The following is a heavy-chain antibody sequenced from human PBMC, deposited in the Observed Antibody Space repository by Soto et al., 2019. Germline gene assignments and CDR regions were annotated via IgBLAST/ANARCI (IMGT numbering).Heavy chain of an antibody. CDR3: AKQNSGSGWQTLGVREGMAV. V-gene: IGHV3-30*18. J-gene: IGHJ6*02. D-gene: IGHD6-19*01. Sequence: GGSLRLSCAASGFTFSSYGMHWVRQAPGKGLEWVAVISYDGSNKYYADSVKGRFTISRDNSKNTRYLQMNSLRAEDTAVYYCAKQNSGSGWQTLGVREGMAVWGQGTTVT. CDR2: ISYDGSNK. CDR1: GFTFSSYG.